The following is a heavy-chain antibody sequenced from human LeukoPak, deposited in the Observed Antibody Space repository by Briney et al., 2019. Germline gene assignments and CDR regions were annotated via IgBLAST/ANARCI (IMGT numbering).Heavy chain of an antibody. CDR1: GGSISSSSYY. D-gene: IGHD6-13*01. J-gene: IGHJ4*02. CDR2: IFHSGGT. V-gene: IGHV4-39*07. Sequence: SETLSLTCTVSGGSISSSSYYWGWVRQPPGKGLEWIGEIFHSGGTNYNPSLKSRVPISIDTSKNQLSQNLNSVTAADTAVYYCARAAAYNLDHWGQGTLVIVSS. CDR3: ARAAAYNLDH.